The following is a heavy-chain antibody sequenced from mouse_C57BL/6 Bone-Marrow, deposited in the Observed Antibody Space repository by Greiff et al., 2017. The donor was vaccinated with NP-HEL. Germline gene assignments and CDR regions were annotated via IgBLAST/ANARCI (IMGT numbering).Heavy chain of an antibody. CDR2: IDPNSGGT. CDR3: ARWITTVVGYYYAMDY. J-gene: IGHJ4*01. D-gene: IGHD1-1*01. CDR1: GYTFTSYW. Sequence: QVQLQQPGAELVKPGASVKLSCKASGYTFTSYWMHWVKQRPGRGLEWIGRIDPNSGGTKYNEKFKSKATLTVDKPSSTAYMQLSSLTSEDSAVYYCARWITTVVGYYYAMDYWGQGTSVTVSS. V-gene: IGHV1-62-3*01.